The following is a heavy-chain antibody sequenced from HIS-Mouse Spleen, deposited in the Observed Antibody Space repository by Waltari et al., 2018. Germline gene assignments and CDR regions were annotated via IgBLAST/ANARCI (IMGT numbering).Heavy chain of an antibody. CDR2: IDWDDDK. Sequence: QVTLRESGPALVKPTQTLTLTCTFAGSSLSTSGMCVSWIRQLPGKALEWLARIDWDDDKYYSTSLKTRLTISKDTSKNQVVLTMTNMDPVDTATYYCARIAEGYSSGWYAFDYWGQGTLVTVSS. CDR1: GSSLSTSGMC. J-gene: IGHJ4*02. CDR3: ARIAEGYSSGWYAFDY. D-gene: IGHD6-19*01. V-gene: IGHV2-70*15.